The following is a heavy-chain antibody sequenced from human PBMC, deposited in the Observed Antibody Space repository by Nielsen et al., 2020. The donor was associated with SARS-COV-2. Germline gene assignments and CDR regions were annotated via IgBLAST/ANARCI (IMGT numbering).Heavy chain of an antibody. CDR2: ISWNSGSI. CDR1: GFTFDDYA. CDR3: AKDDSSGYDYYYGMDA. J-gene: IGHJ6*02. D-gene: IGHD3-22*01. Sequence: SLKISCAASGFTFDDYAMHWVRQAPGKGLEWVSGISWNSGSIGYADSVKGRFTISRDNAKNSLYLQMNSLRAEDTALYYCAKDDSSGYDYYYGMDAWGQGTTVTVSS. V-gene: IGHV3-9*01.